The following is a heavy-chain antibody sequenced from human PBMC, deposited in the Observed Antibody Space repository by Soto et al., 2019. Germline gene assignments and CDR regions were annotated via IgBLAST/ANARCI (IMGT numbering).Heavy chain of an antibody. CDR3: TGGSSANWFDP. V-gene: IGHV3-15*01. Sequence: EVQLVESGGGLVKPGGSLRLSCAASGFTFSNAWMSWVRQAPGKGLEWVGRIKSKTDGGTTDYAAPVKGRFTISRDDSKNTLYLQMNRLKTEDTAVYYCTGGSSANWFDPWGQGTLVTVSS. CDR2: IKSKTDGGTT. CDR1: GFTFSNAW. J-gene: IGHJ5*02. D-gene: IGHD6-19*01.